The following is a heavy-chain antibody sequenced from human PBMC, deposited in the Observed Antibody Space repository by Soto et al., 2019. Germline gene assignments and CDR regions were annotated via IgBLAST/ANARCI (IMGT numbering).Heavy chain of an antibody. CDR2: IYYGGSI. D-gene: IGHD2-21*02. Sequence: PSETLSLTCVVSGGSISSGYWTWIRQPPGKGLEWIGYIYYGGSINYNPSLKSRVIISVDTAENQFSLNLSSVTAADTAVYYCARHLPYCGGDCYSPEYWGQGTLVSVFS. CDR3: ARHLPYCGGDCYSPEY. CDR1: GGSISSGY. V-gene: IGHV4-59*08. J-gene: IGHJ4*02.